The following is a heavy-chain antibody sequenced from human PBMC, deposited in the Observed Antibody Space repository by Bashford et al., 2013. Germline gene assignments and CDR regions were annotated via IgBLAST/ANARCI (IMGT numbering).Heavy chain of an antibody. CDR2: TYAFGAA. J-gene: IGHJ2*01. D-gene: IGHD6-6*01. CDR1: WLHQQWELL. CDR3: ARESGGAAHPNWYFDL. V-gene: IGHV4-61*02. Sequence: PVPHLHCLWWLHQQWELLLDLDPAARRKGLEWLGRTYAFGAAITTPPLRGRVTISADTSKNQFSLKLSSVTAADTAVYYCARESGGAAHPNWYFDLWGRGTLVTVSS.